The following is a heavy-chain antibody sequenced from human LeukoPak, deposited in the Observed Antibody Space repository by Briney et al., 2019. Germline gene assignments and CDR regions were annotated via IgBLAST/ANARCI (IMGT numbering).Heavy chain of an antibody. V-gene: IGHV4-34*01. CDR2: INHSGST. J-gene: IGHJ4*02. Sequence: SETLSLTCAVYGGSFSGYYWSWIRQPPGKGLEWIGEINHSGSTNYNPSPKSRVTISVDTSKNQFSLKLSSVTAADTAVYYCASISSSWYTPFDYWGQGTLVTVSS. D-gene: IGHD6-13*01. CDR3: ASISSSWYTPFDY. CDR1: GGSFSGYY.